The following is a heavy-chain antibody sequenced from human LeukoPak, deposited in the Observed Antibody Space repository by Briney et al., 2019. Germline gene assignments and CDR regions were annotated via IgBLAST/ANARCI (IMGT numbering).Heavy chain of an antibody. CDR2: FKSKTDGGTI. J-gene: IGHJ4*02. CDR3: TTGGYRYGDDY. D-gene: IGHD5-18*01. V-gene: IGHV3-15*07. CDR1: KFTFSNYG. Sequence: GGSLRLSCTASKFTFSNYGMQWVRQAPGKGLEWVGRFKSKTDGGTIDYAAPVKGRFTISRDDSKNTLYLQMNSLKTEDTAVYYCTTGGYRYGDDYWGQGTLVTVSS.